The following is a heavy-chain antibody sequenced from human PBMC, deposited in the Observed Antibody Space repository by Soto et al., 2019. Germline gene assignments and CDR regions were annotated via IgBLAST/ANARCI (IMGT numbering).Heavy chain of an antibody. CDR1: GFTFSNYA. D-gene: IGHD3-16*02. CDR2: ISGSSGRT. CDR3: AKSEDDHICYHFDC. V-gene: IGHV3-23*01. Sequence: GGSLRLSCAASGFTFSNYAMSWVRQAPGTGLEWVSAISGSSGRTYYADSVKGRFTVSRDNSKNTLYLQMNSLRVEDTAVYYCAKSEDDHICYHFDCWGQGTLVTVSS. J-gene: IGHJ4*02.